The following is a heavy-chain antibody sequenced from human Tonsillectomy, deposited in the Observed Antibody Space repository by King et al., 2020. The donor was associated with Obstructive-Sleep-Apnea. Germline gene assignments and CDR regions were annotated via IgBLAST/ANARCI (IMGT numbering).Heavy chain of an antibody. CDR3: AGDLLPDQDSEIAICGVVIAPLGY. CDR2: ISYDGRNK. V-gene: IGHV3-30*04. CDR1: GFTFSSYA. J-gene: IGHJ4*02. Sequence: VQLVESGGGVVQPGRSLRLSCAASGFTFSSYAIHWVRQAPGKGLEWVAVISYDGRNKYYADSVQGRFTISRANSKNTLYLQIDSLCAADKVWYFCAGDLLPDQDSEIAICGVVIAPLGYWGQGTLVTVSS. D-gene: IGHD3-3*01.